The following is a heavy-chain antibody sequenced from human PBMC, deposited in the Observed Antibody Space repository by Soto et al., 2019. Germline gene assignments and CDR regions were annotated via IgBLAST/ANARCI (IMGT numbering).Heavy chain of an antibody. CDR2: IYWDDDQ. D-gene: IGHD2-15*01. V-gene: IGHV2-5*02. Sequence: VSGPTLVNPTQTLTLTCSFSGFSLSATGVGVGWVRQPRGKALEFLALIYWDDDQKFRPLLRNRLTITKDTSKNEVVLTMTNMDSVDSGTYYCVHTPNYRLGGLHYWGRGTLVTVSS. CDR3: VHTPNYRLGGLHY. J-gene: IGHJ4*02. CDR1: GFSLSATGVG.